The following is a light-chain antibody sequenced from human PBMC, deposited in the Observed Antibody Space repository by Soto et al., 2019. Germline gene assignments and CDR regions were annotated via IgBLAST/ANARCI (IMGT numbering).Light chain of an antibody. CDR1: QSVSSSY. Sequence: EIVLTQSPGTLSLSPGERATLSCRASQSVSSSYLAWYQQKPGQAPRLLIFAASTRAAGIPARFSGSGSGTEFTLTISSLESEDFALYYCHQYNSWPPGTFGQGTKVDIK. V-gene: IGKV3-20*01. J-gene: IGKJ2*01. CDR3: HQYNSWPPGT. CDR2: AAS.